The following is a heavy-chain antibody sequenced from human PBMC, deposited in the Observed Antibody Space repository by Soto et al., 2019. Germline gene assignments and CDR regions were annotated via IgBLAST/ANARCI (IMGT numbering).Heavy chain of an antibody. CDR2: ISGDSNYI. Sequence: GGSLRLSCAASGFSFSGYNMNWVRQAPGKGLEWVSSISGDSNYIYYADSVQGRFTISRDNAKNSVYLQMNSLRAEDTAVYYCARVVYFDRSAYGLWGQGTMVTVSS. CDR1: GFSFSGYN. V-gene: IGHV3-21*01. CDR3: ARVVYFDRSAYGL. D-gene: IGHD3-22*01. J-gene: IGHJ3*01.